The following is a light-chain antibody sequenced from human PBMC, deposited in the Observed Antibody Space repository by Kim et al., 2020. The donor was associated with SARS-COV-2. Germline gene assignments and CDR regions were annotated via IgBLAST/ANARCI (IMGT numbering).Light chain of an antibody. V-gene: IGKV3-20*01. Sequence: EIVLTQSPGTLSLSPGERATLSCRASQSVSSSYLAWYQQKPGQAPRLLIYGASSRATGIPDRFSGSGSGTDFTLTISRLEPEDFAVYYCQQYGSSGRTFGGGTTLEI. CDR2: GAS. CDR1: QSVSSSY. J-gene: IGKJ4*01. CDR3: QQYGSSGRT.